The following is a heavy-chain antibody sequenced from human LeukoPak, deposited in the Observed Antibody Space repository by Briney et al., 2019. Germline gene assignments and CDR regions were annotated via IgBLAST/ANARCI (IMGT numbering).Heavy chain of an antibody. CDR3: ATRTVPTAIHSAFDI. J-gene: IGHJ3*02. D-gene: IGHD2-2*02. V-gene: IGHV1-24*01. CDR2: YEPEDGET. CDR1: GYTLSVLP. Sequence: ASVKVSCKSSGYTLSVLPIHWVRQAPGKGLECMGGYEPEDGETFYTQEFQGRVTMTEGISTDTAYMELSSLRSDDTAMYYCATRTVPTAIHSAFDIWGQGTMVTVSS.